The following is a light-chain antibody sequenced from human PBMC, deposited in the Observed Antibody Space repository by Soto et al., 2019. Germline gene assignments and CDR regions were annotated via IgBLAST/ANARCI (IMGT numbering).Light chain of an antibody. J-gene: IGLJ2*01. CDR1: SSDVGAYNH. CDR2: DVN. Sequence: QSALTQPASVSGSPGQSIAISCTGTSSDVGAYNHVSWYQQHPGKAPKLMIYDVNSRPSGVSDRFSGSKSGNTASLTISGLQAEDEADYYCSSYATSSVVFGGGTKRPS. CDR3: SSYATSSVV. V-gene: IGLV2-14*03.